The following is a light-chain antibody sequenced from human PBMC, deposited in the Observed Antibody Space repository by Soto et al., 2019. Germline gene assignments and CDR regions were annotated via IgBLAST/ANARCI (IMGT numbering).Light chain of an antibody. CDR3: SSYTSSSTYV. CDR1: SSDVGGYNY. CDR2: DVS. J-gene: IGLJ1*01. V-gene: IGLV2-14*01. Sequence: QSVLTQAASVSGSAGQWISISCTGTSSDVGGYNYVSWYQQHPGKAPKLMIYDVSNRPSGVSNRFSGSKSGNTASLTISGLQAEDEADYYCSSYTSSSTYVFGTGTKVTVL.